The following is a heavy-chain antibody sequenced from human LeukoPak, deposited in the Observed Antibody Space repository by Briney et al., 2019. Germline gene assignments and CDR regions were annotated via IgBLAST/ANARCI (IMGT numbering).Heavy chain of an antibody. Sequence: GGSLRLSRAGSGFTLYDYGMCLVRPAPGKGLEWVSRIYWNGGRTGFADSVKGRFTISRDNAKNSLYLQMNSLRAEDTALYYCARENSSSWSPPFDYWGQGTLVTVSS. D-gene: IGHD6-13*01. J-gene: IGHJ4*02. CDR1: GFTLYDYG. CDR2: IYWNGGRT. CDR3: ARENSSSWSPPFDY. V-gene: IGHV3-20*04.